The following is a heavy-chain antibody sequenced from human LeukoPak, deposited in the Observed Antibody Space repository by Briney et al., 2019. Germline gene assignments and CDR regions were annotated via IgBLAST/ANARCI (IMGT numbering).Heavy chain of an antibody. Sequence: SETLSLTCTVSGGSISSYYWTWIRQPPGKGLEWIGYIYYSGSTNYSPSLKSRVTISVDASKNQFFLKLSSVTAADTAVYYCARLGRYYYDSRVDYWGQGTLVTVSS. D-gene: IGHD3-22*01. CDR3: ARLGRYYYDSRVDY. CDR1: GGSISSYY. V-gene: IGHV4-59*01. J-gene: IGHJ4*02. CDR2: IYYSGST.